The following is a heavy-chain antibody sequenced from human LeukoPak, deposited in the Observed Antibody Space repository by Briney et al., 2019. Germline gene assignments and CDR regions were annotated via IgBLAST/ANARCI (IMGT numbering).Heavy chain of an antibody. V-gene: IGHV3-33*06. CDR2: IWYDGSNS. CDR1: GFRFSSTG. CDR3: AKDYGTTATAFQLRAPYFDY. D-gene: IGHD6-13*01. Sequence: PGRSLRLSSAASGFRFSSTGMHWVRQAPGKGPQWVALIWYDGSNSVYADSVKGRFTISRDNSKNTVHLQMNNLRAEDTAVYYCAKDYGTTATAFQLRAPYFDYWGQGALVTVAS. J-gene: IGHJ4*02.